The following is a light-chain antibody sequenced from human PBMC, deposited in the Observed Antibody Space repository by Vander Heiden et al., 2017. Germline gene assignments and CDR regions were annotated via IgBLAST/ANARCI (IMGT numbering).Light chain of an antibody. CDR1: QGISSW. Sequence: IQMTHPPSSVSASVGDRVTITCRARQGISSWLASYQQKPGKAPKLLIYAASSLQSGVPSRFSGSASGTDFTLTIMSLQPEDIATYYCHEANTYALTFGGGTRVEMK. J-gene: IGKJ4*01. CDR3: HEANTYALT. V-gene: IGKV1-12*01. CDR2: AAS.